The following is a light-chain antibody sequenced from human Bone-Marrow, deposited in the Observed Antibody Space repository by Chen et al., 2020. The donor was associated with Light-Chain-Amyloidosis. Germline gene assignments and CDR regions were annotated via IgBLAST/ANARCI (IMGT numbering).Light chain of an antibody. CDR3: METQQLAGT. Sequence: DVVLTQSPLSLSVTPGQPASRSCTSTQNLLPSIGETHLYWYLQRAGEPPQLLIYEVSNRFPGVPDRFIGSGAGTDFTLTISRVQAGDGGVFYCMETQQLAGTVGHGTRVEIK. V-gene: IGKV2D-29*01. CDR1: QNLLPSIGETH. J-gene: IGKJ1*01. CDR2: EVS.